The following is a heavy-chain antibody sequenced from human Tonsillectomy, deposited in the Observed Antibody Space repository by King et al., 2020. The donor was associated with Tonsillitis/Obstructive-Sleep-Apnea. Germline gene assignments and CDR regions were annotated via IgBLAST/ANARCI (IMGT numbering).Heavy chain of an antibody. CDR1: GYTFTSYG. CDR3: ARDSYYDSSGLYYYYYMDV. D-gene: IGHD3-22*01. V-gene: IGHV1-18*01. Sequence: QLVQSGAEVKKPGASVKVSCKASGYTFTSYGISWVRQAPGQGLEWMGWISAYNGNTNYAQKPQGRVTMTTDTSTSTAYMELRSLRSDDTAVYYCARDSYYDSSGLYYYYYMDVWGKGTTVTVSS. J-gene: IGHJ6*03. CDR2: ISAYNGNT.